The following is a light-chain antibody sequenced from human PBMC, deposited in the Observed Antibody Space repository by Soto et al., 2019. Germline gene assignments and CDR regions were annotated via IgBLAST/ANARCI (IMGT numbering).Light chain of an antibody. V-gene: IGLV1-51*01. CDR3: GSWDSSLSAYV. J-gene: IGLJ1*01. CDR2: DDN. Sequence: QSAMTQPPSVSAAPGQTVTISCSGSSSNIGGNSVSWYQQLPGTAPKLLIYDDNKRPSGIPDRFSGSKSGTSATLGITGVQTGDEADYYCGSWDSSLSAYVFGTGTKLTVL. CDR1: SSNIGGNS.